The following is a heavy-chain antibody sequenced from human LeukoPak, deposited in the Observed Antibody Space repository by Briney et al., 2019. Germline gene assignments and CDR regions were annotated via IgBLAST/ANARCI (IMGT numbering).Heavy chain of an antibody. CDR2: ISDDGSNK. Sequence: GGSLRLSCAASGFTFRTYAMNWVRQAPGKGLEWVAVISDDGSNKYYAESVKGQFTISRDNSKNTLYLQMNSLRAEDTAVYYCARAFLTTAFDYWGQGTLVTVSS. CDR3: ARAFLTTAFDY. V-gene: IGHV3-30*04. J-gene: IGHJ4*02. CDR1: GFTFRTYA. D-gene: IGHD4-17*01.